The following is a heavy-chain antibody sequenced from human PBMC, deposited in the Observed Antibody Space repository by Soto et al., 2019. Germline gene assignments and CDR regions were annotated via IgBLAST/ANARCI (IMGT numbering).Heavy chain of an antibody. Sequence: GGSLRLSCAASGFTFTSYWIGWVRQMPGKGLEWMGIIYPGDSDTRYSPSFQGQVTISADKSISTAYLQWSSLKASDTAMYYCATQSLRFLEWPFDYWGQGTLVTVSS. CDR2: IYPGDSDT. J-gene: IGHJ4*02. D-gene: IGHD3-3*01. V-gene: IGHV5-51*01. CDR3: ATQSLRFLEWPFDY. CDR1: GFTFTSYW.